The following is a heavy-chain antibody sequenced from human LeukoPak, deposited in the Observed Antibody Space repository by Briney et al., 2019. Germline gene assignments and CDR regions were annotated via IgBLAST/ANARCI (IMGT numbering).Heavy chain of an antibody. CDR2: ISAYNGNT. V-gene: IGHV1-18*01. Sequence: GASVKVSCKASGYTFTSYGISWVRQAPGQGLEWMGWISAYNGNTNYAQKLQGRVTMTTDTSTSTAYMELRSLRSDDTAVYYCGRYYGSGSYSQRNYYYYMDVWGKGTTVTISS. CDR3: GRYYGSGSYSQRNYYYYMDV. D-gene: IGHD3-10*01. CDR1: GYTFTSYG. J-gene: IGHJ6*03.